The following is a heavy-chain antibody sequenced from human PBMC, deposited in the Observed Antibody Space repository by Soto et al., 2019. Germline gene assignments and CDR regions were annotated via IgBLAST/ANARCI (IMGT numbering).Heavy chain of an antibody. Sequence: EVQLLESGGALVQPGGSLRLSCAASGFTFSNYAVSWVRQAPGKGLEWVSAISGSGGNTYYADSVKGRFTISRDNSKNPLQLQMNSLRAEDTAVSYCAKHLGSGIYYNYFDLWGRGTLVIVSS. CDR3: AKHLGSGIYYNYFDL. V-gene: IGHV3-23*01. J-gene: IGHJ2*01. D-gene: IGHD3-10*01. CDR2: ISGSGGNT. CDR1: GFTFSNYA.